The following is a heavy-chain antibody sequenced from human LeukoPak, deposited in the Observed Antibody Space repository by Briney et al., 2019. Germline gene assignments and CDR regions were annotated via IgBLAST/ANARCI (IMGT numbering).Heavy chain of an antibody. Sequence: PSETLSLTCTVSGGSISSYYWSWIRQPPGKGLEWIGYIYYSGSTYYNPSLKSRVTISVDTSKNQFSLKLSSVTAADTAVYYCASAYYYDSSGYYGDYWGQGTLVTVSS. CDR3: ASAYYYDSSGYYGDY. J-gene: IGHJ4*02. CDR1: GGSISSYY. CDR2: IYYSGST. D-gene: IGHD3-22*01. V-gene: IGHV4-30-4*01.